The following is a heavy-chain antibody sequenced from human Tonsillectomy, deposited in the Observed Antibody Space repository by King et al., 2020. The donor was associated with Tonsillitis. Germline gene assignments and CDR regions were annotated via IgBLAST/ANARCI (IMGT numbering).Heavy chain of an antibody. D-gene: IGHD5-24*01. CDR1: GFTSSKYW. CDR3: ARAGHLEMATISDF. Sequence: VQLVESGGGLVQPGGSLRLSCAASGFTSSKYWMSWVRQAPGKGLEWGSNRHQDGSEDYYVDSVKGPFTGSRDNARSLLYLQMNSLRAEDTAVYYCARAGHLEMATISDFWGQGTLVTVSS. CDR2: RHQDGSED. V-gene: IGHV3-7*01. J-gene: IGHJ4*02.